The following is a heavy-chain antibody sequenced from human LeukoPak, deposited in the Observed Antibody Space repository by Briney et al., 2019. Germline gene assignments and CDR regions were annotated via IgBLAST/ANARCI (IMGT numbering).Heavy chain of an antibody. D-gene: IGHD3-3*01. CDR3: AKDFTIFGVVTNWFDP. Sequence: GGSLRLSCAASGFTFSSYAMTWVRQAPGKGLEWVSAIGSGGSAYYADSVKGRFTISRDNSKNTLYLQMNSLRAEDTAVYYCAKDFTIFGVVTNWFDPWGQGTLVTVSS. CDR1: GFTFSSYA. CDR2: IGSGGSA. V-gene: IGHV3-23*01. J-gene: IGHJ5*02.